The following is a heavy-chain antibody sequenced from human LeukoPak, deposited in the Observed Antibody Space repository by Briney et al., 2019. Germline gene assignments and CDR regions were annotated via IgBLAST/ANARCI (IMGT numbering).Heavy chain of an antibody. Sequence: PGRSLRLSCAASGFTFSSYAMHWVRQAPGKGLEWVANIKQDGSEKYYVDSVKGRFTISRDNAKNSLYLQMNSLRAEDTAVYYCAREGLRLGELSFDYWGQGTLVTVSS. CDR3: AREGLRLGELSFDY. V-gene: IGHV3-7*03. D-gene: IGHD3-16*02. J-gene: IGHJ4*02. CDR2: IKQDGSEK. CDR1: GFTFSSYA.